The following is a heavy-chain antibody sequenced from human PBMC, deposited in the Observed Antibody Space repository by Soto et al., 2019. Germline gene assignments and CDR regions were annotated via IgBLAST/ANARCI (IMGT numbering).Heavy chain of an antibody. CDR3: AHSHITVVAPGFDP. D-gene: IGHD2-15*01. CDR2: IYWDDDK. CDR1: GFSLSTSGVG. V-gene: IGHV2-5*02. J-gene: IGHJ5*02. Sequence: QITLKESGPTLVKPTQTLTLTCTFSGFSLSTSGVGVGWIRQPPGKALEWLALIYWDDDKRDSPSLKSRLTITKDTSKNQVVLTMTNMDPVDTATYYCAHSHITVVAPGFDPWGQGTLVTVSS.